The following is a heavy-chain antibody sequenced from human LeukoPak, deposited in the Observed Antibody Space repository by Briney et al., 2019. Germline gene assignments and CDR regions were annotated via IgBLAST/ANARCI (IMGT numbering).Heavy chain of an antibody. Sequence: ASVKVSCKASGYTFTSYGISWVRQAPGQGLEWMGCISAYNGNTNYAQKLQGRVTMTTDTSTSTAYMELRSLRSDDTAVYYCARYHEAYNWFDPWGQGTLVTVSS. J-gene: IGHJ5*02. CDR1: GYTFTSYG. CDR3: ARYHEAYNWFDP. V-gene: IGHV1-18*01. CDR2: ISAYNGNT. D-gene: IGHD2-2*01.